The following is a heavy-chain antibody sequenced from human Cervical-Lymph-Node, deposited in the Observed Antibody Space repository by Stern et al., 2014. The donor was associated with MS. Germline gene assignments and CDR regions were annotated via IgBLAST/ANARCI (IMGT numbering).Heavy chain of an antibody. Sequence: EVQLVESGGGLVQPGGSLRLSCAASGFTFSTYWMHWVRQAPGKGLEWVSRVYPDGSGPNYADSVKGRFTISRDNAKNTLYLQMNNLRAEDTGVYYCVRDLGQWLVPPADYWGQGILVTVSS. CDR1: GFTFSTYW. CDR2: VYPDGSGP. J-gene: IGHJ4*02. V-gene: IGHV3-74*01. CDR3: VRDLGQWLVPPADY. D-gene: IGHD6-19*01.